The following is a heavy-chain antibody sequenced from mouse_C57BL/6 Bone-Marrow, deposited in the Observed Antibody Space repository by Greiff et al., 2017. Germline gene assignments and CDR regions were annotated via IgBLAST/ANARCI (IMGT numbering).Heavy chain of an antibody. J-gene: IGHJ3*01. CDR1: GYTFTSYW. V-gene: IGHV1-5*01. Sequence: VQLQQSGTVLARPGASVKMSCKTSGYTFTSYWMHWVKQRPGQGLEWIGAIYPGNSDTSYNQKFKGKAKLTAVTSASTAYMELSSLTNEDSAVYYCTNYYGKSPGFAYWGQGTLVTVSA. D-gene: IGHD2-1*01. CDR3: TNYYGKSPGFAY. CDR2: IYPGNSDT.